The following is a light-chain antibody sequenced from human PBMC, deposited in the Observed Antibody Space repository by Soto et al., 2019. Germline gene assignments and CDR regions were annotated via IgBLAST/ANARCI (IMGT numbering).Light chain of an antibody. Sequence: EIVLTQSPGTLSLSPGESTTLSCRASQSVGRNFLAWYQQKPGRAPRLLIHGASYRATGIPDRFSGSGSETDFTLTISRLETEDSAVYYCHLYADSPLTFGRGTKVEIK. CDR2: GAS. V-gene: IGKV3-20*01. CDR3: HLYADSPLT. CDR1: QSVGRNF. J-gene: IGKJ4*01.